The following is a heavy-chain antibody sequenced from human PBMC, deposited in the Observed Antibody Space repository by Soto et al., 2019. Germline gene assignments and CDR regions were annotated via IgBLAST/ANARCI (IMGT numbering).Heavy chain of an antibody. V-gene: IGHV1-69*02. CDR3: ASKGGHYGMDV. J-gene: IGHJ6*02. CDR2: IIPILGIA. D-gene: IGHD1-26*01. CDR1: GGTFSSYT. Sequence: QVQLVQSGAEVKKPGSSVKVSCKASGGTFSSYTISWVRQAPGQGLEWMGRIIPILGIANYAQKFQGRVTXTXXKSTSTAYMELSSLRSEDTAVYYWASKGGHYGMDVWGQGTTVAVSS.